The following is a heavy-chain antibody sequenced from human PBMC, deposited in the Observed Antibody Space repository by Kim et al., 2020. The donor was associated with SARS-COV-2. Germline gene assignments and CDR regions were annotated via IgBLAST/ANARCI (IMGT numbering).Heavy chain of an antibody. Sequence: SETLSLTCTVSGGSISSYYWSWIRQPAGKGLEWIGRIYTSGSTNYNPSLKSRVTMSVDTSKNQFSLKLSSVTAADTAVYYCARDPSVVPAAIWWFDPWGQGTLVTVSS. CDR1: GGSISSYY. D-gene: IGHD2-2*01. CDR2: IYTSGST. CDR3: ARDPSVVPAAIWWFDP. J-gene: IGHJ5*02. V-gene: IGHV4-4*07.